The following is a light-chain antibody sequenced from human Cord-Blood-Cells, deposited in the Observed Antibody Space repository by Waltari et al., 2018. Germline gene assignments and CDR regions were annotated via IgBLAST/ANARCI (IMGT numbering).Light chain of an antibody. Sequence: DLQMTQSPSSLSASVGDSVTITCQASQDISNYLNWYQQKPGKAPKLLIYDASNLETGVPSRFSGSGSGTDFTFTISSLQPEDIATYYCQQYDNLPLTFGGGTKVEIK. J-gene: IGKJ4*01. CDR3: QQYDNLPLT. CDR2: DAS. V-gene: IGKV1-33*01. CDR1: QDISNY.